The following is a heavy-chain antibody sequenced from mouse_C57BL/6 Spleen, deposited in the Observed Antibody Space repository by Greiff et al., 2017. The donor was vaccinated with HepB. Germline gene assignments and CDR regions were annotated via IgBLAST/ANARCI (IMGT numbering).Heavy chain of an antibody. CDR1: GFTFSSYA. CDR2: ISDGGSYT. Sequence: EVKLEESGGGLVKPGGSLKLSCAASGFTFSSYAMSWVRQTPEKRLEWVATISDGGSYTYYPDNVKRRFTISRDNAKNNLYLQMSHLKSEDTAMYYCARGNYSNPYFDVWGTGTTVTVSS. CDR3: ARGNYSNPYFDV. V-gene: IGHV5-4*03. D-gene: IGHD2-5*01. J-gene: IGHJ1*03.